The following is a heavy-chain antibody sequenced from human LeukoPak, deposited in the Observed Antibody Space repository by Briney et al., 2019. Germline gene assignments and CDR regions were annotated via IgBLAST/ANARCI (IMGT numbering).Heavy chain of an antibody. CDR3: TRDGPRSSGSPDN. CDR2: IDYRGGT. V-gene: IGHV4-31*03. CDR1: GDSINSGGDF. D-gene: IGHD3-22*01. Sequence: PSETLSLTCTVSGDSINSGGDFGRCVRQHPGRGLGWIGYIDYRGGTYYNPSLKSRVTISVDTSKHQVSLKLRSVTAADTAVYYCTRDGPRSSGSPDNRGPGPLVPVPS. J-gene: IGHJ4*02.